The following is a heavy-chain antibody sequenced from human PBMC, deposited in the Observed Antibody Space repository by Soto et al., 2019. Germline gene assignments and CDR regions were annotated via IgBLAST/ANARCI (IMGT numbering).Heavy chain of an antibody. V-gene: IGHV3-20*01. J-gene: IGHJ3*02. Sequence: EVQLMESGGGVVRPGGSLRLSCAVSGFSFDEYGMSWVRQVPGKGLEWVSGINWNGGSTGYADSVKGRFTISRDNAKNSLYLQMNSLRAEDTALYHCARPYCSGGSRYDPRNDAFDIWGQGTMVTVSS. CDR1: GFSFDEYG. CDR2: INWNGGST. CDR3: ARPYCSGGSRYDPRNDAFDI. D-gene: IGHD2-15*01.